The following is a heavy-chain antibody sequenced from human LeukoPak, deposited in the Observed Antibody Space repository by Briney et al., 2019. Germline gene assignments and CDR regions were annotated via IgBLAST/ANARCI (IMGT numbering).Heavy chain of an antibody. Sequence: GGSLRLSCAASGFTFSSYAMSWVRQAPGKGLEWVSAISGSGGSTYYADSVKGRFTISRDNSKNTLYLQMNSLRAEDTAVYYCAKGAGYCSSTSCYGSYYYYYYGMDVWGQGTTVTVSS. CDR1: GFTFSSYA. J-gene: IGHJ6*02. V-gene: IGHV3-23*01. CDR2: ISGSGGST. CDR3: AKGAGYCSSTSCYGSYYYYYYGMDV. D-gene: IGHD2-2*01.